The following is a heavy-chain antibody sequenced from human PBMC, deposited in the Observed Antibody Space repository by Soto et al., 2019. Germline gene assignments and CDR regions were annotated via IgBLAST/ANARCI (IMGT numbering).Heavy chain of an antibody. CDR2: IYPGDSDT. J-gene: IGHJ6*02. V-gene: IGHV5-51*01. CDR1: GYSFTSYW. CDR3: ATGYYNDYYYYGMDV. D-gene: IGHD3-9*01. Sequence: PGESLKISCKGSGYSFTSYWIGWVRQMPGKGLEWMGIIYPGDSDTRYSPSFQGQVTISADKSISTAYLQWSSLKASDTAMYYCATGYYNDYYYYGMDVWGQGTTVTVSS.